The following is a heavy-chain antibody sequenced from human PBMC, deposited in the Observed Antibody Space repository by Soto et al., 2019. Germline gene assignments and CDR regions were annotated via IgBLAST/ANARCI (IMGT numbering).Heavy chain of an antibody. Sequence: EVQLVESGGGLVQPGRSLRLSCAASGFTFDDYAMHWVRQAPGKGLEWVSGISWNSGSIGYADSVKGRFTISRDNAKNSLYLQMNSLRAEDTALYYCAKDTYYDFWSGSTILGAFDIWGQGTMVTVSS. V-gene: IGHV3-9*01. D-gene: IGHD3-3*01. CDR2: ISWNSGSI. CDR1: GFTFDDYA. J-gene: IGHJ3*02. CDR3: AKDTYYDFWSGSTILGAFDI.